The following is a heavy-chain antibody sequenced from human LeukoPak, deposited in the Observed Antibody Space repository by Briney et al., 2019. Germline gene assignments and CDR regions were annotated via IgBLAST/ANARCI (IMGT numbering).Heavy chain of an antibody. CDR2: IWYDGSNK. V-gene: IGHV3-33*01. Sequence: GGSLRLSCAASGFTFSSYGMHWVRQAPGKGLEWVAVIWYDGSNKYYADSVRGRFTISGDNSKNTLYQQMNSLRAEDTAVYYCARDGSPYSSSSFDYWGQGTLVTVSS. CDR3: ARDGSPYSSSSFDY. J-gene: IGHJ4*02. D-gene: IGHD6-6*01. CDR1: GFTFSSYG.